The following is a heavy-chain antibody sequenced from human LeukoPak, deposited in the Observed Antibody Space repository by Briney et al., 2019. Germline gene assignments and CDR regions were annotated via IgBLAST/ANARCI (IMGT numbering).Heavy chain of an antibody. CDR3: ARDRGRVAGEYFDY. CDR2: ISSSSSYI. CDR1: GFTFSSYS. D-gene: IGHD6-19*01. Sequence: PGGSLRLSCAASGFTFSSYSMNWVRQAPGKGLEWVSSISSSSSYIYYADSVKGRSTISRDNAKNSLYLQMNSLRVEDTAVYYCARDRGRVAGEYFDYWGQGTLVTVSS. J-gene: IGHJ4*02. V-gene: IGHV3-21*01.